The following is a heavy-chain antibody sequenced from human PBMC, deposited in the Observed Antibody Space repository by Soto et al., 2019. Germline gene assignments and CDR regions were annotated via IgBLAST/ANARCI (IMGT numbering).Heavy chain of an antibody. J-gene: IGHJ6*04. CDR2: SRNKANSYTT. CDR1: GFIFSDHY. CDR3: ASRMASSGPGMVA. D-gene: IGHD2-15*01. Sequence: EVQLVESGGGLVQPGGSLRLSCAASGFIFSDHYRDWVRQAPGKGLEWVGRSRNKANSYTTEYAAFVKGRFTISRDDSKNSLYLQMNSMKTDGAAVDNSASRMASSGPGMVAWGEGTTVTVAS. V-gene: IGHV3-72*01.